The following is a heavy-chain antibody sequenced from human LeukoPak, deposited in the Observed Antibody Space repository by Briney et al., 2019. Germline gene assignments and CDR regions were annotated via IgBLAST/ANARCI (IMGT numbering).Heavy chain of an antibody. J-gene: IGHJ4*02. CDR3: ARAIWYGSGTTAFDY. D-gene: IGHD3-10*01. CDR1: GGSFSSYY. V-gene: IGHV4-4*07. Sequence: SETLSLTCTVSGGSFSSYYWSWIRQPAGKGLEWIGRIYTSGITNYNTNYNPSLSSRVTMSVDTSKNQFSLKLNSVAAADTAVYYCARAIWYGSGTTAFDYWGPGTLVTVSS. CDR2: IYTSGITNYNT.